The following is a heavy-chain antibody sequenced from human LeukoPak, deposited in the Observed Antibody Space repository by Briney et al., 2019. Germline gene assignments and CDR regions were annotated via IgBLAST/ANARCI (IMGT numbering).Heavy chain of an antibody. Sequence: GGSLRLSCAASGFTFSSYDMSWFRQAPGKRLEWVSYISSSGSTTHYAESVKSRFTISRDNAKNSMYLQLNSLRAEDTAVYYCAREVYCSITSCYGIWFDPCGQGPLVTVSS. J-gene: IGHJ5*02. CDR1: GFTFSSYD. D-gene: IGHD2-2*01. V-gene: IGHV3-48*03. CDR3: AREVYCSITSCYGIWFDP. CDR2: ISSSGSTT.